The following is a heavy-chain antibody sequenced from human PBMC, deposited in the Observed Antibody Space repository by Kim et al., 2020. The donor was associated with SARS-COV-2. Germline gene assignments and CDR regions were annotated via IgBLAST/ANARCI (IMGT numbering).Heavy chain of an antibody. CDR3: AKESSSSFPD. CDR2: ISDYGDTT. CDR1: GFTFSTYA. D-gene: IGHD6-13*01. Sequence: GGSLRLSCAVSGFTFSTYAMSWVRQAPGKGLEWVSTISDYGDTTYHADSVKGRFTISRDNSKNTLYLQMNSLRAEDTAVYYCAKESSSSFPDWGQGTLVT. V-gene: IGHV3-23*01. J-gene: IGHJ1*01.